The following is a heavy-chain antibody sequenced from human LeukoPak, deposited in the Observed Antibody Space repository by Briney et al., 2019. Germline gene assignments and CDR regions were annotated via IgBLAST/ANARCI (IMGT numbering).Heavy chain of an antibody. V-gene: IGHV3-7*01. CDR2: INEDGSEK. J-gene: IGHJ4*02. D-gene: IGHD3-10*01. Sequence: GGSLRLSCAGSGFSFSTYWMTWVRQAPGKGLEWVANINEDGSEKHYVDSVKRRFAISRDNAKNSLYLQMHSLRVEDTAVYYCAREEAGGPDYWGQGTLVTVSS. CDR3: AREEAGGPDY. CDR1: GFSFSTYW.